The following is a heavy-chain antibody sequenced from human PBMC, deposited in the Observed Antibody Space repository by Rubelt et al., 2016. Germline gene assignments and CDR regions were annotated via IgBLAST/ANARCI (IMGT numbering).Heavy chain of an antibody. CDR1: GGSISSYY. CDR3: ARADSSGWYLNDY. CDR2: IYYSGST. V-gene: IGHV4-59*01. D-gene: IGHD6-19*01. J-gene: IGHJ4*02. Sequence: QVQLQESGPGLVKPSETLSLTCTVSGGSISSYYWSWIRQPPGKGLEWIGYIYYSGSTNYNPSLKGRVTISVDTAKNQFSLKLSSVTAADTAVYYCARADSSGWYLNDYWGQGTLVTGSS.